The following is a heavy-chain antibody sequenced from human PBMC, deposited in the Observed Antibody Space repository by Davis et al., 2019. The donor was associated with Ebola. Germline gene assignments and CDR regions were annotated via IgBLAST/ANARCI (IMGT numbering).Heavy chain of an antibody. CDR3: ARAFGIAAAFDI. Sequence: GESLKISCAASGFTFSSYGMHWVRQAPGKGLEWVAVIWYDGSNKYYADSVKGRFTISRDNSKNTLYLQMNSLRAEDTAVYYCARAFGIAAAFDIWGQGTMVTVSS. J-gene: IGHJ3*02. D-gene: IGHD6-13*01. V-gene: IGHV3-33*01. CDR2: IWYDGSNK. CDR1: GFTFSSYG.